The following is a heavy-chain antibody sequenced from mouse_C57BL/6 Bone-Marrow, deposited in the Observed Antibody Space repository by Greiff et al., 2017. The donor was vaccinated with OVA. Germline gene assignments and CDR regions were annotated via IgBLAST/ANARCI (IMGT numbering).Heavy chain of an antibody. V-gene: IGHV2-9-1*01. CDR1: GFSLTSYA. CDR3: ASNASYCYSFAD. D-gene: IGHD2-12*01. J-gene: IGHJ3*01. Sequence: VQLQQSGPGLVAPSQSLSITCTVSGFSLTSYAISWVRQPPGKGLEWLGVIWTGGGTNYNSALKSRLSISKDNSKSQFFLKLYCLQADYTSSYYCASNASYCYSFADWGPGTLVTVSA. CDR2: IWTGGGT.